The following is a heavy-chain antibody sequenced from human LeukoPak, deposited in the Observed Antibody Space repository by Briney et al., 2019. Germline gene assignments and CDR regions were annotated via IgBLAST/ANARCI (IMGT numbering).Heavy chain of an antibody. V-gene: IGHV1-2*02. D-gene: IGHD3-10*01. Sequence: ASVKVSCKASGYTFTVYYMHWVRQAPGQGLEWMGWINPNSGGTNYAQKFQGRVTMTRDTSISTAYMELSRLRSDDTAVYYCARAYYGSGSGYMDVWGKGTTVTVSS. CDR1: GYTFTVYY. CDR2: INPNSGGT. J-gene: IGHJ6*03. CDR3: ARAYYGSGSGYMDV.